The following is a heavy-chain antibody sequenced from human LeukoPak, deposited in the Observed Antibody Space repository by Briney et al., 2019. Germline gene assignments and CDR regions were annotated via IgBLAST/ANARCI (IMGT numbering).Heavy chain of an antibody. CDR2: IYYSGST. V-gene: IGHV4-59*01. Sequence: SETLSLTYTVSGGSISSYYWSWIRQPPGKGLEWIGYIYYSGSTNYNPSLKSRVTISVDTSKNQFSLKLSSVTAADTAVYYCARDLRVVPAAMNAFDIWGQGTMVTVSS. D-gene: IGHD2-2*01. CDR1: GGSISSYY. J-gene: IGHJ3*02. CDR3: ARDLRVVPAAMNAFDI.